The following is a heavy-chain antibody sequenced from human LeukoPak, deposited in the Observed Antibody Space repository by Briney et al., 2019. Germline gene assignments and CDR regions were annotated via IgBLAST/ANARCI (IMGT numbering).Heavy chain of an antibody. CDR1: GFTFSTYT. D-gene: IGHD5-18*01. CDR3: ARDGLHTAHFDY. CDR2: VSDSSDV. J-gene: IGHJ4*02. V-gene: IGHV3-48*02. Sequence: GGSLRLSCAASGFTFSTYTMNWVRQAPGKGLEWVSTVSDSSDVHYSDSVKGRFTISRDNARNSLYLQMNSLRDEDTAVYYCARDGLHTAHFDYWGQGTLVTVRS.